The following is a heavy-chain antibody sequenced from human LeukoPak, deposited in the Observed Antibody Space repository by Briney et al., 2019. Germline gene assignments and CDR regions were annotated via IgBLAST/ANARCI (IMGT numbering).Heavy chain of an antibody. CDR2: INPSGGST. CDR1: GYTLTSYY. Sequence: ASVKVSCKASGYTLTSYYMHWVRQAPGDGLEWMGIINPSGGSTSYAQKFQGRVTMTRDMSTSTVYMELSSLSSVTAADTAVYYCARVGWEPSPRFDYWVQGTLVTVSS. V-gene: IGHV1-46*01. D-gene: IGHD4-23*01. CDR3: ARVGWEPSPRFDY. J-gene: IGHJ4*02.